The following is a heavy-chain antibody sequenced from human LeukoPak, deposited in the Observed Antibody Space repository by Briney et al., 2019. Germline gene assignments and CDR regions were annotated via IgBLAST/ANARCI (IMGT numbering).Heavy chain of an antibody. CDR2: IYSGGST. V-gene: IGHV3-66*01. CDR1: GFTVSSNY. CDR3: ARESGSYPSFDY. Sequence: GGSLRLSCAASGFTVSSNYMSWVRQAPGKGLEWVSVIYSGGSTYYADSVKGRFTISRDNSKNTLYLQMNSLRAEDTAVYYCARESGSYPSFDYWGQGTLVTVSS. J-gene: IGHJ4*02. D-gene: IGHD1-26*01.